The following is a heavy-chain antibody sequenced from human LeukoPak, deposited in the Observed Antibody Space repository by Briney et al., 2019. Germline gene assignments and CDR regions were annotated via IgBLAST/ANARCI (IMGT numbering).Heavy chain of an antibody. J-gene: IGHJ4*02. CDR2: ISYDGSNK. V-gene: IGHV3-30-3*01. Sequence: GRSLRLSCAASGFTFSSYAMHWVRQAPGKGLEWVAVISYDGSNKYYADSVKGRFTISRDNSKNTLYLQMNSLRAEDTAVYYCARTYYDILTGEIDYWGQGTLVTVSS. CDR1: GFTFSSYA. CDR3: ARTYYDILTGEIDY. D-gene: IGHD3-9*01.